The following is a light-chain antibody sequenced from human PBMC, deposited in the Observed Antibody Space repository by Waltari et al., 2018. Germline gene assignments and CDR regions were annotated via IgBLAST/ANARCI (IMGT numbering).Light chain of an antibody. CDR1: QSLTKRY. J-gene: IGKJ2*01. V-gene: IGKV3-20*01. CDR3: QQYGSSILYT. Sequence: VLTQSPGNLSLSPGERVTLHCRASQSLTKRYLAWYQQKPGQAPRLLIYGASSRAAGIPDRFSGSGSVTDFTLTISRLEPEDFAVYYCQQYGSSILYTFGQGTKLEIK. CDR2: GAS.